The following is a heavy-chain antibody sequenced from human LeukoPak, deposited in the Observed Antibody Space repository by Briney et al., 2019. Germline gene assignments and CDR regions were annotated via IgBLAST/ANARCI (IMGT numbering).Heavy chain of an antibody. Sequence: GKSLRLSCAASGFTFSSYGMHWVRQAPGKGLEWVAVISYDGSNKYYADSVKGRFTISRDNSKNTPYLQMNSLRAEDTAVYYCAKGLTTHPDYWGQGTLVTVSS. J-gene: IGHJ4*02. CDR2: ISYDGSNK. D-gene: IGHD4-17*01. CDR1: GFTFSSYG. CDR3: AKGLTTHPDY. V-gene: IGHV3-30*18.